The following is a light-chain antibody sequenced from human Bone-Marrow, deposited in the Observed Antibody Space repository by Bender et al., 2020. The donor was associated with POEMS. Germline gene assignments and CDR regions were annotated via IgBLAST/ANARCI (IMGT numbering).Light chain of an antibody. CDR3: CSYVGTSTLL. Sequence: QTALTQPASVSGSPGQSITISCTETGSDVGSYNLVSWYQQHPGKAPRVLIFEVSKRPSGVSDRFSGSKSGNTASLTISGLQTEDEADYYCCSYVGTSTLLFGGGTKLTVL. J-gene: IGLJ2*01. CDR1: GSDVGSYNL. V-gene: IGLV2-23*02. CDR2: EVS.